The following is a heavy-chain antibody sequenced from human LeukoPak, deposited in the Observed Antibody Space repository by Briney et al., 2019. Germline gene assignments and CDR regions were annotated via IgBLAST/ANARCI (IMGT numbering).Heavy chain of an antibody. V-gene: IGHV1-69*06. J-gene: IGHJ4*02. CDR1: GYTFTSYG. CDR3: ARDVSSGSYYDY. Sequence: SVKVSCKASGYTFTSYGISWVRQAPGQGLEWMGGIIPIFGTANYAQKFQGRVTITADKSTSTAYMELSSLRSEDTAVYYCARDVSSGSYYDYWGQGTLVTVSS. CDR2: IIPIFGTA. D-gene: IGHD1-26*01.